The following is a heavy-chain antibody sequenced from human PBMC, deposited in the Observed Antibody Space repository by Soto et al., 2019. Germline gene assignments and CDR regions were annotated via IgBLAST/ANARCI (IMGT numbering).Heavy chain of an antibody. J-gene: IGHJ6*02. CDR1: GYSFTSYW. Sequence: GESLKIFCKGSGYSFTSYWIDWVRQMPGKGLEWMGIIYPGDSDTRYSPSFQGQVTIPADKSISTAYLQWSSLKASDTAMYYCARWKGYSYDYYYGMDVWGQGTTVTVSS. V-gene: IGHV5-51*01. CDR3: ARWKGYSYDYYYGMDV. CDR2: IYPGDSDT. D-gene: IGHD5-18*01.